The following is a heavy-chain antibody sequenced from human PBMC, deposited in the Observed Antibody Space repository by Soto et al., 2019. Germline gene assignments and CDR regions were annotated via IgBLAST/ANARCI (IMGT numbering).Heavy chain of an antibody. D-gene: IGHD2-15*01. CDR2: IIPIFGTA. V-gene: IGHV1-69*12. Sequence: QVQLVQSGAEVKKPGSSVKVSCKASGGTFSSYAISWVRQAPGQGLEWMGGIIPIFGTANYEQKFQGRVPITADESTSTADRDLSRLRSEDTAVDYCARVVVAADGFDPWGQGTLVTVSS. J-gene: IGHJ5*02. CDR1: GGTFSSYA. CDR3: ARVVVAADGFDP.